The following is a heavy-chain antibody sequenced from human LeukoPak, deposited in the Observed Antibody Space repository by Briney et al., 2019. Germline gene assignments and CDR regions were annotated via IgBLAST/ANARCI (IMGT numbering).Heavy chain of an antibody. CDR2: INHSGST. V-gene: IGHV4-34*01. CDR1: GGSFSGYY. CDR3: ARIVGATSREFNWFDP. Sequence: SETLSLTCAVYGGSFSGYYWSWIRQPPGKGLEWIGEINHSGSTNYNPSLKSRVTISVDTSKNQFSLKLSSVTAADTAVYYCARIVGATSREFNWFDPWGQGTLVTVSS. D-gene: IGHD1-26*01. J-gene: IGHJ5*02.